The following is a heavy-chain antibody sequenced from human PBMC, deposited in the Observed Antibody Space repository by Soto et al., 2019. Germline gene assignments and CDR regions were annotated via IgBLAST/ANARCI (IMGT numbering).Heavy chain of an antibody. CDR3: ARDHFGVVINNYYYYYGMDV. Sequence: ASVKVSCKASGYTFTSYYMHWVRQAPGQGLEWMGIINPSGGSTSYAQKFQGRVTMTRDTSTSTVYMELSSLRSEDTAVYYCARDHFGVVINNYYYYYGMDVWGQGTTVTVSS. V-gene: IGHV1-46*01. J-gene: IGHJ6*02. CDR2: INPSGGST. D-gene: IGHD3-3*01. CDR1: GYTFTSYY.